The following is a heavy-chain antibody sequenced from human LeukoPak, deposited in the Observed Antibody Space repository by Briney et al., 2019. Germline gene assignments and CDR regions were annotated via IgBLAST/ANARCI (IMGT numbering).Heavy chain of an antibody. CDR3: ARDIVVVPAATDPYYYYGMDV. CDR2: IYYSGST. D-gene: IGHD2-2*01. Sequence: KASETLPLTCTVSGGSISSGDYYWSWIRQPPGKGLEWIGYIYYSGSTYYNPSLKSRVTISVDTSKNQFSLKLSSVTAADTAVYYCARDIVVVPAATDPYYYYGMDVWGQGTTVTVSS. CDR1: GGSISSGDYY. J-gene: IGHJ6*02. V-gene: IGHV4-30-4*01.